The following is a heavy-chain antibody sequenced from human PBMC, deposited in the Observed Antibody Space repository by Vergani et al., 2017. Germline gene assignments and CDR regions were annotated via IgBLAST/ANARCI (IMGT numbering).Heavy chain of an antibody. D-gene: IGHD5-12*01. CDR1: GYTFTGYF. Sequence: QVQLVQSGAEVKKPGASVKVSCKASGYTFTGYFIHWVRQAPGQGLEWMGWINPNSGGANYAQKFQGRVTMTMDTSISTAYMELSSLIIDDTAVYYCARDFGWLRLSNWFDPWGQGTLVTVSS. J-gene: IGHJ5*02. CDR2: INPNSGGA. V-gene: IGHV1-2*02. CDR3: ARDFGWLRLSNWFDP.